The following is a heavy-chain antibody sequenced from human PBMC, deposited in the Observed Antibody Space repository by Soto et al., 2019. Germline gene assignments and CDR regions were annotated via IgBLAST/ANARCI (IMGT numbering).Heavy chain of an antibody. Sequence: ASVKVSCKASGYTFTSYGISWVRQAPGQGLEWMGWISAYNGNTNYAQKLQGRVTMTTDTSTSTAYMELRSLRSDDTAVYYCARASIAAALYNWFDPWGQGTLVTVSS. D-gene: IGHD6-13*01. J-gene: IGHJ5*02. V-gene: IGHV1-18*01. CDR1: GYTFTSYG. CDR2: ISAYNGNT. CDR3: ARASIAAALYNWFDP.